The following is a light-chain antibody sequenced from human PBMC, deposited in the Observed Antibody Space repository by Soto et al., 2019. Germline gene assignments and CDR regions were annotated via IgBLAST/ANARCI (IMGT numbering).Light chain of an antibody. CDR3: SSYTTGSTLVV. V-gene: IGLV2-14*03. CDR2: DVS. Sequence: QSALTQPASVSGSPGQSITISCTGSSSDVGGYNYVSWYQQHPDKAPKLMIYDVSNRPSGVSNHFSGSKSGNTASLTISGLQAEDEADYFCSSYTTGSTLVVFGGGTKLTVL. CDR1: SSDVGGYNY. J-gene: IGLJ2*01.